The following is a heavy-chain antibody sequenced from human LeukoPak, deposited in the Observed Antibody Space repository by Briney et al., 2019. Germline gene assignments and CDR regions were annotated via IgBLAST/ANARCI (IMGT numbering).Heavy chain of an antibody. CDR3: ARDLSSSWYDHYAFDI. V-gene: IGHV3-48*01. J-gene: IGHJ3*02. CDR1: GISFSMYS. D-gene: IGHD6-13*01. Sequence: GGSLRLSCAASGISFSMYSMNWVRQAPGKGLEWVSYISSSSSIKYYADSVKGRFTISRDNAKNSLYLQMNSLRAEDTAVYYCARDLSSSWYDHYAFDIWGQGTMVTVSS. CDR2: ISSSSSIK.